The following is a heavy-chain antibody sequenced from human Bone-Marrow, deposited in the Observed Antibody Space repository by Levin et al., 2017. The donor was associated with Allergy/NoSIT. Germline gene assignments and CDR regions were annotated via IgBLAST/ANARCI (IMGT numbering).Heavy chain of an antibody. Sequence: GASVKVSCKAFGYPFTAYYMHWVRQAPGQGLQWMGWINANSGGTNIAQKFQGRVSVTRDTSTRTAYMDLSRLTSDDSAGYYCATWHTSNCPPGYWGQGTLVTVSS. CDR3: ATWHTSNCPPGY. CDR1: GYPFTAYY. D-gene: IGHD1-1*01. V-gene: IGHV1-2*02. J-gene: IGHJ4*02. CDR2: INANSGGT.